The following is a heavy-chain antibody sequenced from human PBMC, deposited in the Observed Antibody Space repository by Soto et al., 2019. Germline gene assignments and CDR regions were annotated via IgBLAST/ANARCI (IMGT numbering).Heavy chain of an antibody. Sequence: PGGSLRLSCAASGFTFRSYAMDWVRQAPGKGLVWVARINSDGSSTSYADSVKGRFTISRDNAKNTLYLQMNSLRAEDTAMYYCTKVISTVGGDFDSWGQGTLVTVSS. CDR2: INSDGSST. D-gene: IGHD3-16*01. J-gene: IGHJ4*02. CDR3: TKVISTVGGDFDS. CDR1: GFTFRSYA. V-gene: IGHV3-74*01.